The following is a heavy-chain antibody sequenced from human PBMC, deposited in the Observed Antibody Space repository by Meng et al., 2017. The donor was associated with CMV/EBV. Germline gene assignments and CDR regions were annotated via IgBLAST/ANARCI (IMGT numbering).Heavy chain of an antibody. CDR3: AREIPQAWGY. CDR1: GFTVSSNY. CDR2: IYGSGNT. V-gene: IGHV3-66*01. J-gene: IGHJ4*02. Sequence: EMQLLESGGRLVRAGGSLRLSCTASGFTVSSNYMSWGRQAPGKGLEWISIIYGSGNTYYGDSVKGRFTISRDNSKNTLYLQMNSLRAEDTAVYYCAREIPQAWGYWGQGTLVTVSS. D-gene: IGHD2-21*01.